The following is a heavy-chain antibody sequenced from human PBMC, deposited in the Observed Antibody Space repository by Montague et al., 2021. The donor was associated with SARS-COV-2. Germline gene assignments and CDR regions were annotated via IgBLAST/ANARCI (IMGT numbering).Heavy chain of an antibody. Sequence: SETLSLTCTVSGGSISSSSYYWGWIRQPPGKGLEWIGYIYYSGSTYYNPSLKSRVTISVDTSKIQFSLKLSSVTAADTAVYYCARVRILIWSGRWFDPWGQGTLVAVSS. V-gene: IGHV4-39*01. CDR1: GGSISSSSYY. CDR3: ARVRILIWSGRWFDP. J-gene: IGHJ5*02. D-gene: IGHD5-18*01. CDR2: IYYSGST.